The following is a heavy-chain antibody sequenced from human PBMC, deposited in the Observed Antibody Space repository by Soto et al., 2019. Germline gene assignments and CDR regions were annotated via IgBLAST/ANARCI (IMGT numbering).Heavy chain of an antibody. V-gene: IGHV1-69*13. CDR2: IIPIFGTA. CDR3: ARGVAAVAGFRHWFDP. Sequence: SVKVSCKASGGTFSSYAISWVRQAPGQGLEWMGGIIPIFGTANYAQKFQGRVTITADESTSTAYMELSSLRSEDTAVYYCARGVAAVAGFRHWFDPWGQGTLVTVSS. J-gene: IGHJ5*02. CDR1: GGTFSSYA. D-gene: IGHD6-19*01.